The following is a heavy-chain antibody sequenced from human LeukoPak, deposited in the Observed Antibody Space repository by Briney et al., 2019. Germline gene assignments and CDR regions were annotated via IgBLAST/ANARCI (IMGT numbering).Heavy chain of an antibody. Sequence: GGSLRLSCAASGFTFNNFAMNWVRQAPGKGLEWVSAITGTGSTYYADSVRGRFTISRDISTAILLLQMNSLRGEDTALYYCAKSTVTTTAAYDIWGRGTVITISS. D-gene: IGHD4-17*01. CDR2: ITGTGST. CDR1: GFTFNNFA. V-gene: IGHV3-23*01. CDR3: AKSTVTTTAAYDI. J-gene: IGHJ3*02.